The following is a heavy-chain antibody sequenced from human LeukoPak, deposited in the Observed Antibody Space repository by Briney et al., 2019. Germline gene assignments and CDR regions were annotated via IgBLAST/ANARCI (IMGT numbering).Heavy chain of an antibody. D-gene: IGHD6-13*01. V-gene: IGHV4-59*08. J-gene: IGHJ4*02. CDR2: IYYSGST. CDR1: GGSISSYY. Sequence: SETPSLTCTVSGGSISSYYWSWIRQPPGKGLEWIGYIYYSGSTNYNPSLKSRVTISVDTSKNQFTLKLSSVTAADTAVYYCARFRGGQHLEPFDYWGQGTLVTVSS. CDR3: ARFRGGQHLEPFDY.